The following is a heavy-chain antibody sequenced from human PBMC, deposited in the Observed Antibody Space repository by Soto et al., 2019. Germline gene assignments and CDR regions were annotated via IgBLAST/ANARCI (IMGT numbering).Heavy chain of an antibody. Sequence: SETLSLTCTVSGGPISSGGYYWSWIRQHPGKGLEWIGYIYYSGSTYYNPSLKSRVNISVDTSKNQFSLKLSSVTAADTAVYYCARVPRLNYDSSGYYYVGAFDIWGQGTMVTVSS. CDR3: ARVPRLNYDSSGYYYVGAFDI. CDR2: IYYSGST. CDR1: GGPISSGGYY. J-gene: IGHJ3*02. D-gene: IGHD3-22*01. V-gene: IGHV4-31*03.